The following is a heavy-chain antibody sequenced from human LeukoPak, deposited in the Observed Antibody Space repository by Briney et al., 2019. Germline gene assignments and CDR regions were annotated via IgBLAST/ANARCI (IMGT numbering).Heavy chain of an antibody. CDR1: RFTFSSYS. CDR3: ARGSSSSGITIDY. D-gene: IGHD6-6*01. V-gene: IGHV3-21*01. CDR2: ISSSSSYI. J-gene: IGHJ4*02. Sequence: GGSLRLSCAASRFTFSSYSMNWVRQSPGKGLEWVSSISSSSSYIYYADSVKGRFTLSRDNAKHSLSLHVNSVSAEHTAVYYCARGSSSSGITIDYWGQGTLVTVSS.